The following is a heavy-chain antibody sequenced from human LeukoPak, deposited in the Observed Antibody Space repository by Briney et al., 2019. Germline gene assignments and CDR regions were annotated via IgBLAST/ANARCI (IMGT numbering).Heavy chain of an antibody. Sequence: ASVKVSCKASGYTFTSYGISWVRQAPGQGLEWMGWISAYNGNTNYAQKLQGRVTMTTDTSTSTAYMELRSLRSDDTAVYYCAREPYCSSTSCPPADYWGQGTLATVSS. J-gene: IGHJ4*02. V-gene: IGHV1-18*04. D-gene: IGHD2-2*01. CDR3: AREPYCSSTSCPPADY. CDR2: ISAYNGNT. CDR1: GYTFTSYG.